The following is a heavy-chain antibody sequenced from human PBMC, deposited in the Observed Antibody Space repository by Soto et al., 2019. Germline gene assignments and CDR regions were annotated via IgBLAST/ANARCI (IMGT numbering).Heavy chain of an antibody. Sequence: TGGSLRLSCAAAGFPFSSYSMNWVRQAPGKGLEWVSSITSSSTYTYYADSLKGRVTISRDNAKNSLWLQMSSLRGEDTAVYYCVRGSFCSGGSCYLDYWGQGALVTVSS. V-gene: IGHV3-21*01. CDR1: GFPFSSYS. CDR2: ITSSSTYT. D-gene: IGHD2-15*01. CDR3: VRGSFCSGGSCYLDY. J-gene: IGHJ4*02.